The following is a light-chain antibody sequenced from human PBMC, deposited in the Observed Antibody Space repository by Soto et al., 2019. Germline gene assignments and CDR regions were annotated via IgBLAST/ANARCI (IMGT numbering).Light chain of an antibody. J-gene: IGKJ4*01. CDR1: ESINRN. V-gene: IGKV3-15*01. Sequence: EIVTTQSPATLSVSPEERVTLSCRASESINRNLVWYQKRPGQAPRLVIYGASTRATGIPARFSGSGSGTEFTLTISSLQSEDFAVYYCQQYTEWPLTFGGGTKVDIK. CDR2: GAS. CDR3: QQYTEWPLT.